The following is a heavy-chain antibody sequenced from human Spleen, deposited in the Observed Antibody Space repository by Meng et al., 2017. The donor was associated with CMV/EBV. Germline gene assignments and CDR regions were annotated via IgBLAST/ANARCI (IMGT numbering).Heavy chain of an antibody. CDR3: VKDRPHILGLDP. Sequence: GESLKISCAASGFTFSTYAMTWVRQAPGKGLEWVSGISGSGESTYYADSVKGRFTISRDNSKNTLYLQMNSLKTEDTAMYYCVKDRPHILGLDPWGQGTLVTVSS. J-gene: IGHJ5*02. D-gene: IGHD3-10*01. CDR2: ISGSGEST. V-gene: IGHV3-23*01. CDR1: GFTFSTYA.